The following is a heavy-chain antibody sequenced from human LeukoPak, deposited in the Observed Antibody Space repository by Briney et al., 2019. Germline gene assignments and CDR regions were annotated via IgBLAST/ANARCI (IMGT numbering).Heavy chain of an antibody. CDR1: GGTFSSYA. CDR3: ARDPGGATYYYYYMDV. J-gene: IGHJ6*03. V-gene: IGHV1-69*05. CDR2: IIPIFGTA. D-gene: IGHD4/OR15-4a*01. Sequence: SVKVSCKASGGTFSSYAISWVRQAPGQGLEWMGGIIPIFGTANYAQKFKGRVTIITDEYTSTAYMELSSLRSEDTAVYYCARDPGGATYYYYYMDVWGKGTTVTVSS.